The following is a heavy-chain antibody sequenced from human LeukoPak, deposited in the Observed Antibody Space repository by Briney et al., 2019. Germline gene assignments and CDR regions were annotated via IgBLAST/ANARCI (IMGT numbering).Heavy chain of an antibody. CDR2: ISGYNGNT. CDR1: VYTFTSYG. Sequence: GASVKVSCKGSVYTFTSYGFSWVRQAPGQGLEWMGWISGYNGNTNYAQKFQGRVTMTTDTSTSTAYMELRSLRSDDTAVYYCARELVSAGSIAYWGQGTLVTVSS. V-gene: IGHV1-18*01. J-gene: IGHJ4*02. CDR3: ARELVSAGSIAY. D-gene: IGHD2-2*01.